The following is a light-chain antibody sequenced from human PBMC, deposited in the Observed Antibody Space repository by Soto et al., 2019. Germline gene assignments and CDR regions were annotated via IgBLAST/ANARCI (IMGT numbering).Light chain of an antibody. CDR2: KAP. J-gene: IGKJ1*01. Sequence: DIQMTQSPSTLSASVGDRVTITCRASQSISIWLAWYQQKPGKAPNLLIYKAPSLESGVPSRFSGSGSGTEFTLTISSLQTDDFATYYCQQYINRWTFGQGTKVEIK. CDR3: QQYINRWT. V-gene: IGKV1-5*03. CDR1: QSISIW.